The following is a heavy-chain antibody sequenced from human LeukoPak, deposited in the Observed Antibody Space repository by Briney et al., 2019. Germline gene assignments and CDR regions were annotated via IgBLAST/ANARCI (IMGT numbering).Heavy chain of an antibody. V-gene: IGHV4-31*02. CDR1: GFTFSSDW. CDR3: ARHSGYYDSSGYYNPYWYFDL. D-gene: IGHD3-22*01. Sequence: LRLSCAASGFTFSSDWMHWIRQNPGKGLEWIGYIYYSGSTYYNPSLKSRVTISVDTSKNQFSLKLSSVTAADTAIYYCARHSGYYDSSGYYNPYWYFDLWGRGTLVIVSS. J-gene: IGHJ2*01. CDR2: IYYSGST.